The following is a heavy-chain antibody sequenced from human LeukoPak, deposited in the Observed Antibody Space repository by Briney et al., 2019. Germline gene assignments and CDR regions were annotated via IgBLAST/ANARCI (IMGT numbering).Heavy chain of an antibody. Sequence: ASVTVSCKASGYTFTSYDINWMRQATGQGLEWMGWMNPNSGNTGYAQKFQGRVTMTRNTSISTAYMELSSLRSEDTAVYYCARVPYCSGGSCYSEAFDIWGQGTMVTVSS. CDR3: ARVPYCSGGSCYSEAFDI. D-gene: IGHD2-15*01. CDR1: GYTFTSYD. V-gene: IGHV1-8*01. J-gene: IGHJ3*02. CDR2: MNPNSGNT.